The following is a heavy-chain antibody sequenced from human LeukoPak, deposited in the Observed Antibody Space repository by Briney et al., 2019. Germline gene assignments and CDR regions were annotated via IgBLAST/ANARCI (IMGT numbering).Heavy chain of an antibody. CDR2: ISASGGST. V-gene: IGHV3-23*01. Sequence: GGSLRLSCAAPGFTFSNYAMSWVRQAPGKGLEWVSGISASGGSTYYAHSVNGRFTISRDNSKSTVSLQMDSLRAEDTALYYCAKSNGYTNSWYDYWGQGTLVSVSS. D-gene: IGHD6-13*01. CDR3: AKSNGYTNSWYDY. CDR1: GFTFSNYA. J-gene: IGHJ4*02.